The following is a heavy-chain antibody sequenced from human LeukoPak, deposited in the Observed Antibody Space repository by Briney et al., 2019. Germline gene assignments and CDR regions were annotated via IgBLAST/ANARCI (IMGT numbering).Heavy chain of an antibody. CDR1: GYTFSGYY. D-gene: IGHD3-9*01. V-gene: IGHV1-46*01. CDR3: ARVGKYYDILTGYYEYYGMDV. Sequence: ASVKVSCKASGYTFSGYYMHWVRQAPGQGLEWMGIINPSGGSTSYAQKFQGRVTMTRDTSTSTVYMELGSLRSEDTAVYYCARVGKYYDILTGYYEYYGMDVWGQGTTVTVSS. CDR2: INPSGGST. J-gene: IGHJ6*02.